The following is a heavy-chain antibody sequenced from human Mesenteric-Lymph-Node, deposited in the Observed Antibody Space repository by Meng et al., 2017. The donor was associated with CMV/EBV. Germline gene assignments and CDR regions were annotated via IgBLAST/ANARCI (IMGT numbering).Heavy chain of an antibody. CDR1: GDSITYYY. V-gene: IGHV4-59*01. Sequence: SETLSLTCTVSGDSITYYYWSWIRQPPGKGLEWIGYISYTGSTNYNPSLKSRVTISVDTSKNQFSLKLSSVTAADTAVYYCAREGHDFWSGYFGMDVWGQGTTVTVSS. J-gene: IGHJ6*02. CDR2: ISYTGST. D-gene: IGHD3-3*01. CDR3: AREGHDFWSGYFGMDV.